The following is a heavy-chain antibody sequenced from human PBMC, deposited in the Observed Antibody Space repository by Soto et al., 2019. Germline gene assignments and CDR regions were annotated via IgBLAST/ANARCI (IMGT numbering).Heavy chain of an antibody. J-gene: IGHJ5*02. Sequence: LRLSCAASGFTFSSYAMSWVRQAPGKGLEWVSAISGSGGSTYYADSVKGRFTISRDNSKNTLYLQMNSLRAEDTAVYYCAKDRGAQGWFDPWGQGTLVTVSS. D-gene: IGHD4-17*01. CDR3: AKDRGAQGWFDP. CDR1: GFTFSSYA. CDR2: ISGSGGST. V-gene: IGHV3-23*01.